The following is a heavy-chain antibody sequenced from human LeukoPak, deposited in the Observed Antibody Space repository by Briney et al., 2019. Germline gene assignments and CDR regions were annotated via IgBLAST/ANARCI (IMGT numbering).Heavy chain of an antibody. Sequence: GGSLRLSCAASGFPFSSYGMHWVRQAPGKGLEWVAAISNDGNNKFYADSVKGRFTMSRDNPKNTMNLQMNSLRAEDTAVYYCAKDISGGDCPDYWGQGTLVTVSS. V-gene: IGHV3-30*18. CDR3: AKDISGGDCPDY. J-gene: IGHJ4*02. D-gene: IGHD2-21*02. CDR1: GFPFSSYG. CDR2: ISNDGNNK.